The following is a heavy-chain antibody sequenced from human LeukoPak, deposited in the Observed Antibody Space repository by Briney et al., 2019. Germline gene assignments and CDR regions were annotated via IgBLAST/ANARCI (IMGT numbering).Heavy chain of an antibody. CDR3: TTRRALPGTPFYFNY. V-gene: IGHV3-73*01. CDR2: IRSRTYSYAT. Sequence: GGSLRLSCVASGFTFSDSAMHWVRQASEEGLEWVGRIRSRTYSYATEYAASVKGRFTISRDDSKNTAYLQMNSLKTDDTALYYCTTRRALPGTPFYFNYWGQGTLVTVS. J-gene: IGHJ4*02. D-gene: IGHD6-13*01. CDR1: GFTFSDSA.